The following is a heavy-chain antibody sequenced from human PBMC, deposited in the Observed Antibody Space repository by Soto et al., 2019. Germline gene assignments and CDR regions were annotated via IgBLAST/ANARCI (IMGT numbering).Heavy chain of an antibody. Sequence: QVQLVESGGGVVQPGRSLRLSCAASGFTFSSYAMHWVRQAPGKGLEWVAVISFDGSSKYYADSVKGRFSISRDNSKKTLYLQVNSLRAEDTAVYYCARDRPGGYGYSWDNYYNCHAMDVWGQGTTVTVYS. D-gene: IGHD5-18*01. CDR1: GFTFSSYA. J-gene: IGHJ6*02. CDR3: ARDRPGGYGYSWDNYYNCHAMDV. CDR2: ISFDGSSK. V-gene: IGHV3-30-3*01.